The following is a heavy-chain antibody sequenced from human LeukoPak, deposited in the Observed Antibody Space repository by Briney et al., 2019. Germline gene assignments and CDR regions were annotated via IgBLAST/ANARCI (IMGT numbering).Heavy chain of an antibody. D-gene: IGHD3-22*01. J-gene: IGHJ3*02. CDR1: GFTFSSYA. Sequence: GGSLRLSCAASGFTFSSYAMSWVRQAPGKGLEWVSYISSSSSTIYYADSVKGRFTISRDNAKNSLYLQMNSLRAEDTAVYYCARDPYYYDSSGYYRAFDIWGQGTMVTVSS. V-gene: IGHV3-48*04. CDR2: ISSSSSTI. CDR3: ARDPYYYDSSGYYRAFDI.